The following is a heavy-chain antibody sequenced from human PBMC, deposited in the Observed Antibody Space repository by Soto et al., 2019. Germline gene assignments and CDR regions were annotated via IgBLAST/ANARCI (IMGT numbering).Heavy chain of an antibody. D-gene: IGHD3-3*01. CDR3: AKVGTYDFWSGYDSAFDI. J-gene: IGHJ3*02. CDR1: GFTFSNYA. Sequence: EVLLLESGGGLVQPGGSLRLSCVASGFTFSNYAMSWVRQAPGKGLEWVSGISGSGGGTDYADSVKGRFTISRDNSKNTLYLQMNSLRAEDTAVYYCAKVGTYDFWSGYDSAFDIWGQGTMVTVSS. CDR2: ISGSGGGT. V-gene: IGHV3-23*01.